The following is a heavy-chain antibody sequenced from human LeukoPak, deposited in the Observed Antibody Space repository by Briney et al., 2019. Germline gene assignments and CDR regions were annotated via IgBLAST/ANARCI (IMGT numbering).Heavy chain of an antibody. CDR1: GFTFSDYY. J-gene: IGHJ4*02. CDR3: ARDQRCAKYCSSTSCIDY. V-gene: IGHV3-11*04. D-gene: IGHD2-2*01. Sequence: PGGSLRLSCAASGFTFSDYYMSWIRQAPGKGLEWVSYISRSSSTIYYADSVKGRFTISRDNAKNSLYLQMNSLRAEDTAVYYCARDQRCAKYCSSTSCIDYWGQGTLVTVSS. CDR2: ISRSSSTI.